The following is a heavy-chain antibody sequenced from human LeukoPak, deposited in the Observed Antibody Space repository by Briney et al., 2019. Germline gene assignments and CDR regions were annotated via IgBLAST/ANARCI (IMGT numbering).Heavy chain of an antibody. CDR3: ARGLAAAAEDAFDI. Sequence: SETLSLTCTVSGGSISSSSYYWGWIRQPPGKGLEWIGSIYHSGSTYYNPSLKSRVTISVDTSKNQFSLKLSSVTAADTAVYYCARGLAAAAEDAFDIWGQGTMVTVSS. V-gene: IGHV4-39*07. D-gene: IGHD6-13*01. CDR1: GGSISSSSYY. CDR2: IYHSGST. J-gene: IGHJ3*02.